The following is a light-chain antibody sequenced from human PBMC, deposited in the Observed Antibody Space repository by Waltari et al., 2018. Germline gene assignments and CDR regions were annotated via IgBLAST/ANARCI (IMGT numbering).Light chain of an antibody. CDR2: GAS. V-gene: IGKV3D-15*01. CDR3: QQCNDWPRT. Sequence: EIVMTQSPAILSVSPAERATLSCRASQSVSNNLAWYQQKPGQAPRLLIYGASTRATGVPARFSGSASGTEFTLTISSLQSEDFAVYYCQQCNDWPRTFGQGTKVEIK. CDR1: QSVSNN. J-gene: IGKJ1*01.